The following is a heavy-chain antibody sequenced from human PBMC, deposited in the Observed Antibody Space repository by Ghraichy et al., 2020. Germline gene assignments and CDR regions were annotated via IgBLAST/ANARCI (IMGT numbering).Heavy chain of an antibody. D-gene: IGHD3-22*01. V-gene: IGHV3-23*01. CDR1: GFTFSSYA. CDR2: ISGSGGST. Sequence: GGSLRLSCAASGFTFSSYAMSWVRQAPGKGLEWVSAISGSGGSTYYADSVKGRFTISRDNSKNTLYLQMNSLRAEDTAVYYCAKDSRYYDSSGRVDDYWGQGTLVTVSS. J-gene: IGHJ4*02. CDR3: AKDSRYYDSSGRVDDY.